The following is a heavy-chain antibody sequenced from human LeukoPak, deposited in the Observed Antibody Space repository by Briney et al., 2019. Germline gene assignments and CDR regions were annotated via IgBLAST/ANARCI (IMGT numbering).Heavy chain of an antibody. CDR3: AKEAFDSSGSSDY. J-gene: IGHJ4*02. D-gene: IGHD3-22*01. CDR1: GFTFSNYG. Sequence: GGSLRLSCAVSGFTFSNYGMHWVRQAPGKGLEWVAVISYDGSNKYYADSVKGRFTISRDNSMNTLYLQMNSLRAEDTAVYYCAKEAFDSSGSSDYWGQGTLVTVSS. CDR2: ISYDGSNK. V-gene: IGHV3-30*18.